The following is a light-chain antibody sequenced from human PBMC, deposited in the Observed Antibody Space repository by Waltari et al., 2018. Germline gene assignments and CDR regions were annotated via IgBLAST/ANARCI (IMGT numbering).Light chain of an antibody. Sequence: DIQLTQSPPSLSASVGDRVTITCRASQDISNYLAWYQQKPGTAPKILIYKAYSLQTGVPSRFSGSGSGTEFTLTISSLQPEDFAFYFCQQRNSYPITFGGGTKVEIK. V-gene: IGKV1-16*01. CDR3: QQRNSYPIT. J-gene: IGKJ4*01. CDR1: QDISNY. CDR2: KAY.